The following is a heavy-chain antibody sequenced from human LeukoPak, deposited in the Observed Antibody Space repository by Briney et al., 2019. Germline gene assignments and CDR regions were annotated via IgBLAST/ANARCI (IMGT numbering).Heavy chain of an antibody. D-gene: IGHD2-15*01. CDR2: IYDSGST. J-gene: IGHJ4*02. V-gene: IGHV4-59*01. Sequence: SETLSLTCTVSGGSISSYYWSWIRQPPGKGLEWIGNIYDSGSTNYNPSLKSRLTISVDTSKNQCSLKLSSVTAADTAVYYCARQSIGGSSLSYFDYWGQGTLVNVSS. CDR1: GGSISSYY. CDR3: ARQSIGGSSLSYFDY.